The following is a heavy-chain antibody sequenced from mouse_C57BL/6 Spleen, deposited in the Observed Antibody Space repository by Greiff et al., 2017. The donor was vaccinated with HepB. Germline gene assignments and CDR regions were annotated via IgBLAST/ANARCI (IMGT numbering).Heavy chain of an antibody. CDR1: GYTFTSYW. V-gene: IGHV1-50*01. CDR3: ARAKWYFGY. J-gene: IGHJ2*01. CDR2: IDPSDSYT. Sequence: QVQLQQPGAELVKPGASVKLSCTASGYTFTSYWMQWVNQRPGQGLEWIGKIDPSDSYTNYNQKFKGKATLAVDTSSRTAYMQLSSLTSEDTAVYYCARAKWYFGYWGQGTTLTFSS.